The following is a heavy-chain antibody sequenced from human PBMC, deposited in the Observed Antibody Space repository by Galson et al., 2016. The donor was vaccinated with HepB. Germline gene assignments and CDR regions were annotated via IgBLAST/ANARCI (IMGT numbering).Heavy chain of an antibody. J-gene: IGHJ4*02. CDR1: GFTFSNYG. Sequence: SLRLSCAASGFTFSNYGMSWVRQAPGKGLEWVSAISDSGVSTYYADSVKGRFSTSRDNSKNTLYLQMTSLRAEDTALYYCTPPRDYRTGWNEIGNWGQGTLVTVSS. CDR3: TPPRDYRTGWNEIGN. CDR2: ISDSGVST. D-gene: IGHD6-19*01. V-gene: IGHV3-23*01.